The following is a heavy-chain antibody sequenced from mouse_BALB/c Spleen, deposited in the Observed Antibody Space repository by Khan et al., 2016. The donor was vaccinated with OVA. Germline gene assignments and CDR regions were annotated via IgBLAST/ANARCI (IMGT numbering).Heavy chain of an antibody. J-gene: IGHJ3*01. CDR1: GFNIKDTY. CDR3: ATLYGSPFTY. Sequence: VQLKESGAELVKPGASVKLSCTASGFNIKDTYIHWVKERPEQGPEWIGRIDPANGDTKYDPKFQGKATIPADTSSNTAYLQLSSLTSEDTAVYYCATLYGSPFTYWGQGTLVTVSA. CDR2: IDPANGDT. D-gene: IGHD2-1*01. V-gene: IGHV14-3*02.